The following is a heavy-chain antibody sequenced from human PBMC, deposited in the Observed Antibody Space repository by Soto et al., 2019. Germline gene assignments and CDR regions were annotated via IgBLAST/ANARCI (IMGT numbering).Heavy chain of an antibody. CDR3: ARHNGPLYVGYYYDMDV. CDR2: IYYSGYT. Sequence: QLQLQESGPGLVKPSETLSLTCTVSGGSISSSSYYWGWIRQPPGKGLEWIGSIYYSGYTYYNPSLTSRVTISVDTSKNQFSLNLSSVTAADTAVYYCARHNGPLYVGYYYDMDVWGQGTTVTVSS. D-gene: IGHD3-16*01. J-gene: IGHJ6*02. CDR1: GGSISSSSYY. V-gene: IGHV4-39*01.